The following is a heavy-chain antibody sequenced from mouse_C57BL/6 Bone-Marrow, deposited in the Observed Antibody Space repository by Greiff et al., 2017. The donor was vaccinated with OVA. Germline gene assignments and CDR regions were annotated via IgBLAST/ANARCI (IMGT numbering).Heavy chain of an antibody. D-gene: IGHD2-2*01. CDR1: GFSLTSYG. J-gene: IGHJ3*01. CDR3: AENCSMVTSAWFAY. CDR2: IWGDGST. V-gene: IGHV2-3*01. Sequence: VQLQQSGPGLVAPSQSLSITCTVSGFSLTSYGVSWVRQPPGKGLEWLGVIWGDGSTNYHSALISRLSISKDNSKSQVFLKLNSLQTDDTATYYCAENCSMVTSAWFAYWGQGTLVTVSA.